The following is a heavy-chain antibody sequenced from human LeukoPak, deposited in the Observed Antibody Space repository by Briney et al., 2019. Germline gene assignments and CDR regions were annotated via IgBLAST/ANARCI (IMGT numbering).Heavy chain of an antibody. CDR3: ARNYYGSGSYQY. CDR2: ISSSSSYI. J-gene: IGHJ4*02. V-gene: IGHV3-21*01. D-gene: IGHD3-10*01. Sequence: GGSLRLSCAASGFTFSSYSMNWVRQAPGKGLEWVSSISSSSSYIYYADSVKGRFTISRDIAKNSLYLQMNSLRAEDTAVYYCARNYYGSGSYQYWGQGTLVTVSS. CDR1: GFTFSSYS.